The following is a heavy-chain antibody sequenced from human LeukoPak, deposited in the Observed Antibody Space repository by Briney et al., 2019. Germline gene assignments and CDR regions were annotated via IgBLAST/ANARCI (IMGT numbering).Heavy chain of an antibody. J-gene: IGHJ5*02. D-gene: IGHD3-10*01. CDR3: ARYGSGSYYMPNNWFDP. V-gene: IGHV4-59*01. Sequence: KASETLSLTCTVSGGSISSYYWSWIRQPPGKGLEWIGYIYYSGSTNYNPSLKSRVTISVDTSKNQFSLKLSSVTAADTAVYYCARYGSGSYYMPNNWFDPWGQGTLVTVSS. CDR2: IYYSGST. CDR1: GGSISSYY.